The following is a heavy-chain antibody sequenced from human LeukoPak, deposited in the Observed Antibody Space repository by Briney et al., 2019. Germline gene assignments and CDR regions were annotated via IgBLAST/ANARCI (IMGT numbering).Heavy chain of an antibody. V-gene: IGHV4-39*01. Sequence: SETLSLTCIVSGGSISGSNHFWGWIRQPPGKGLEWIGSFYNTGSTYYNPSLRSRVTISADTSKNEFFLNLSSVTAADTAVYYCAKQRGRGGYTRYYYYYIDVWGKGATVTVSS. CDR1: GGSISGSNHF. CDR2: FYNTGST. J-gene: IGHJ6*03. CDR3: AKQRGRGGYTRYYYYYIDV. D-gene: IGHD5-24*01.